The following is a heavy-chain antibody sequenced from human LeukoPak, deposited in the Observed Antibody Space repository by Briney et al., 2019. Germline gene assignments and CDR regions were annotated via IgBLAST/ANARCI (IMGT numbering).Heavy chain of an antibody. D-gene: IGHD6-13*01. CDR2: IYTSGST. J-gene: IGHJ6*03. V-gene: IGHV4-61*02. Sequence: PSQTLSLTCTVSGGSISSGSYYWSWIRQPAGKGLEWIGRIYTSGSTNYNPSLKSRVTISVDTSKNQFSLKLSSVTAADTAVYYCARGIGGSWYEGASYYYYYMDVWGKGTTVTVSS. CDR1: GGSISSGSYY. CDR3: ARGIGGSWYEGASYYYYYMDV.